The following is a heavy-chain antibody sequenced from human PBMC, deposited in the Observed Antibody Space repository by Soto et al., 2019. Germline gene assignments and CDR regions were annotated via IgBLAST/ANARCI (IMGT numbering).Heavy chain of an antibody. D-gene: IGHD6-13*01. CDR3: ATPAAAGTIGFDY. CDR2: ISGSGGST. CDR1: GFTFSSYA. Sequence: EVQLLESGGGLVQPGGSLRLSCAASGFTFSSYAMSWVRQAPGKGLEWVSAISGSGGSTYYADSVKGRFTISRDNSKNTLYLQMNSLRAEDTAVYYRATPAAAGTIGFDYGGQGTLVTVSS. J-gene: IGHJ4*02. V-gene: IGHV3-23*01.